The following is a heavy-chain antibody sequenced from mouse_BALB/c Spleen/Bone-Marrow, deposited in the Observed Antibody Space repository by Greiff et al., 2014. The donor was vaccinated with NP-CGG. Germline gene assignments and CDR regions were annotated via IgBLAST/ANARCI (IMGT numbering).Heavy chain of an antibody. D-gene: IGHD4-1*01. V-gene: IGHV1S29*02. J-gene: IGHJ3*01. CDR1: GYTFTDYN. Sequence: VQLQQPGPELVRPGASVKISCKASGYTFTDYNFYWVKQSHGKSLEWIGYIYPYSGGTGYNQKFKSKATLTVDNSSTTAYMELRSLTSEDSAVYYCARGNWDSAYWGQGTLVTVST. CDR3: ARGNWDSAY. CDR2: IYPYSGGT.